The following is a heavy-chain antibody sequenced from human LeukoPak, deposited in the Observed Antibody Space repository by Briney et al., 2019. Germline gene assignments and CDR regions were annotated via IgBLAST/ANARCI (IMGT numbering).Heavy chain of an antibody. CDR2: IIPIFGTA. J-gene: IGHJ3*02. CDR3: ARRTTGTTNRLSAFDI. Sequence: GASVKVSCKASGYTFTSYGISWVRQAPGQGLEWMGGIIPIFGTANYAQKFQGRVTITADESTSTAYMELSSLRSEDTAVYYCARRTTGTTNRLSAFDIWGQGTMVTVSS. CDR1: GYTFTSYG. V-gene: IGHV1-69*13. D-gene: IGHD1-1*01.